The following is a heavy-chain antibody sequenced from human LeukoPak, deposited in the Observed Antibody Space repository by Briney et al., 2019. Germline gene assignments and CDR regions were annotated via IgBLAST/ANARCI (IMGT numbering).Heavy chain of an antibody. CDR2: FYHSGST. CDR1: GGFNSHYY. J-gene: IGHJ4*02. CDR3: ARGQWLPVFDF. V-gene: IGHV4-59*01. Sequence: SETLSLTCSVSGGFNSHYYWSWIRQPPGKGREGIGYFYHSGSTNYNPSLKSRVTISVDTSKNHFSLKLSSVTAADTAVYYCARGQWLPVFDFWGQGTLVTVSS. D-gene: IGHD3-22*01.